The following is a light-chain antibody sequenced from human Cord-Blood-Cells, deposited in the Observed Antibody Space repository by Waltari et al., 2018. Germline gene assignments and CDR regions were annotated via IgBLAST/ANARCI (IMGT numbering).Light chain of an antibody. CDR2: EVS. Sequence: QSALPQPASVSGSPGHSIPISCTGTSSAVGGHNYVSWYQQHPGQAPKLMIYEVSKRPSGVSNRFSGSKSGNTASLTISGLQAEDEADYYCSSYTSSSTVVFGGGTKLTVL. CDR1: SSAVGGHNY. CDR3: SSYTSSSTVV. V-gene: IGLV2-14*01. J-gene: IGLJ2*01.